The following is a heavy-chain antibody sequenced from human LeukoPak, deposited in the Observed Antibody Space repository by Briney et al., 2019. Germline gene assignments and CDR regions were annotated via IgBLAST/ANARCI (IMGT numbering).Heavy chain of an antibody. CDR3: ASGSYGRDY. D-gene: IGHD1-26*01. CDR1: GFTFSNYW. J-gene: IGHJ4*02. CDR2: IKEDGSEK. Sequence: GGSLRLTCAASGFTFSNYWMSWVRQAPGKGLEWVANIKEDGSEKYYVDSVKGRFTISRDNAKNSLYLQMNSLRAEDTAVYYCASGSYGRDYWGQGTLVTVSS. V-gene: IGHV3-7*01.